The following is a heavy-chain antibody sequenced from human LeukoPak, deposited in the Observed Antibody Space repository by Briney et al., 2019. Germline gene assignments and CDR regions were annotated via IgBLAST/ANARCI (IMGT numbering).Heavy chain of an antibody. V-gene: IGHV1-46*01. CDR2: INPSGGST. J-gene: IGHJ3*02. D-gene: IGHD1-26*01. CDR1: GYTFSSYA. CDR3: ARESQWELLGAFDI. Sequence: ASVKVSCKASGYTFSSYAISWVRQAPGQGLEWMGIINPSGGSTSYAQKFQGRVTMTRDMSTSTVYMELSSLRSEDTAVYYCARESQWELLGAFDIWGQGTMVTVSS.